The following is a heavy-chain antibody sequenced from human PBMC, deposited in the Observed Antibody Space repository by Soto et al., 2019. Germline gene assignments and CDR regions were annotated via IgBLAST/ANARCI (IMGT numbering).Heavy chain of an antibody. D-gene: IGHD6-6*01. CDR2: MNPNSGNT. J-gene: IGHJ6*03. CDR1: GYTFTSYD. CDR3: ARSVVAPPTGYSMDA. V-gene: IGHV1-8*01. Sequence: ASVKVSCKASGYTFTSYDINWVRQATGQGLEWMGWMNPNSGNTGYAQKFQGRVTMTRNTSISTAYMELSSLRSEDTAVYYCARSVVAPPTGYSMDAWGKGITATVSS.